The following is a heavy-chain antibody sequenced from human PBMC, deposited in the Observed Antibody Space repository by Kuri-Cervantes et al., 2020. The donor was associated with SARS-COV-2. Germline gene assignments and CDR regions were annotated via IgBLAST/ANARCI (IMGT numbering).Heavy chain of an antibody. CDR2: IYHSGST. D-gene: IGHD4-17*01. J-gene: IGHJ2*01. CDR1: GYSISSGYY. CDR3: ARPYGDDLNWYFDL. V-gene: IGHV4-38-2*01. Sequence: GSLRLSCAVSGYSISSGYYWGWIRQPPGKGLEWIGSIYHSGSTYYNPSLKSRVTISVDTSKNQFSLKLSSVTAADTAVYYCARPYGDDLNWYFDLWGRGTLVTVSS.